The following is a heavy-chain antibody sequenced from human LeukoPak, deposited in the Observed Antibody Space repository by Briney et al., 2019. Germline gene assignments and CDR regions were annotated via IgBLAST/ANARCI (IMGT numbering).Heavy chain of an antibody. J-gene: IGHJ4*02. CDR3: ARGGVWQAFWSGNSDY. CDR2: VNGSGIVT. D-gene: IGHD3-3*01. CDR1: GFTFSNNA. Sequence: GGSLRLSCAASGFTFSNNAMSWVRQAPGKGLEWVSAVNGSGIVTHYAASVRGRFTVSRDNAKNSLYLQMNSLRAEDTAVYYCARGGVWQAFWSGNSDYWGQGTLVTVSS. V-gene: IGHV3-23*01.